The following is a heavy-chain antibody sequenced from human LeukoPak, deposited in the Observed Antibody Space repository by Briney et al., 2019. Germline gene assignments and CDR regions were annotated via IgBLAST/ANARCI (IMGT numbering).Heavy chain of an antibody. CDR2: INQDGSEK. Sequence: PGGSLRLSCAASGFTFSAYWMTWVRQAPGNGLEWVANINQDGSEKCYVDSVKGRFTISKDNAKNSLYLQMNSLRAEDTAVYYCVRDLSLTRLERPFDSWGQGALVTVSS. CDR1: GFTFSAYW. J-gene: IGHJ4*02. V-gene: IGHV3-7*01. D-gene: IGHD1-1*01. CDR3: VRDLSLTRLERPFDS.